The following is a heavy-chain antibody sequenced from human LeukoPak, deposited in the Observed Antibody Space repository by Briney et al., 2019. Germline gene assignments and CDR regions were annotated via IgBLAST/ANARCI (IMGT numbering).Heavy chain of an antibody. CDR2: ISYDGSNK. CDR3: ARGRRAVAGHEDY. J-gene: IGHJ4*02. V-gene: IGHV3-30-3*01. Sequence: GRSLRLSCAASGFTFSSYAMHWVRQAPGKGLKWVAVISYDGSNKYYADSVKGRFTISRDNSKNTLYLQMNSLRAEDTAGYYCARGRRAVAGHEDYWGQGTLVTVSS. CDR1: GFTFSSYA. D-gene: IGHD6-19*01.